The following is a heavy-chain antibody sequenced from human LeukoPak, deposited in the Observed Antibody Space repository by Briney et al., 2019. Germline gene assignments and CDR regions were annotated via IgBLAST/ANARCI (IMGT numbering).Heavy chain of an antibody. Sequence: GGSLRLSCVASGFTFSTYGMSWVRQAPGKGLEWVSAISGSGGSTYYADSVKGRFTISRDNSKNSLYLQMNSLRTEDTALYYCAKDVMTGYYILDYWGQGTLVTVSS. CDR3: AKDVMTGYYILDY. CDR1: GFTFSTYG. D-gene: IGHD3-9*01. CDR2: ISGSGGST. J-gene: IGHJ4*02. V-gene: IGHV3-23*01.